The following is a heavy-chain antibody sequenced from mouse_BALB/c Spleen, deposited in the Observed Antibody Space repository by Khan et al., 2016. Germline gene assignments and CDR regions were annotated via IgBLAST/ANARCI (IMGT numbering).Heavy chain of an antibody. CDR2: IYPYNGGT. D-gene: IGHD4-1*01. CDR3: AREGNWSFDY. J-gene: IGHJ2*01. V-gene: IGHV1S29*02. CDR1: GYTFTDYN. Sequence: VQLQQSGPELVKPGASVKISCKASGYTFTDYNMHWVKQSHGKSLEWIGYIYPYNGGTGYNQKFKSKATLSVENSSSTAYMDLRSLTSEDSAVYYGAREGNWSFDYWGQGTTLTVSS.